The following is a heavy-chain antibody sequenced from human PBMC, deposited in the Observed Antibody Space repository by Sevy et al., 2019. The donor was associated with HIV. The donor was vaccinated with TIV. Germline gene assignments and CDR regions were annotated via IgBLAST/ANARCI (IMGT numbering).Heavy chain of an antibody. J-gene: IGHJ4*02. CDR3: ARVWAQYSSSALIDY. CDR2: ISYDGSNK. CDR1: GFTFSSYA. Sequence: GGSLRLSCAASGFTFSSYAMHWVRQAPGKGLEWVAVISYDGSNKYYADSVKGGFTISRDNSKNTLYLQMNSLRAEDTAVYYCARVWAQYSSSALIDYWGQGTLVTVSS. D-gene: IGHD6-6*01. V-gene: IGHV3-30*04.